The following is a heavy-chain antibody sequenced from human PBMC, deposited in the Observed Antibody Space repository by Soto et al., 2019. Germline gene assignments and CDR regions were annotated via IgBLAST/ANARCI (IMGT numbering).Heavy chain of an antibody. J-gene: IGHJ6*03. D-gene: IGHD3-3*01. CDR3: ASSITISEGYYMDV. CDR2: ISYDGSNK. Sequence: GGSLRLSCAASGFTFSSYGMHWVRQAPGKGLEWVAVISYDGSNKYYADSVKGRFTISRDNSKNTLYLQMNSLRAEDTAVYYCASSITISEGYYMDVWGKGTTVTVSS. V-gene: IGHV3-30*03. CDR1: GFTFSSYG.